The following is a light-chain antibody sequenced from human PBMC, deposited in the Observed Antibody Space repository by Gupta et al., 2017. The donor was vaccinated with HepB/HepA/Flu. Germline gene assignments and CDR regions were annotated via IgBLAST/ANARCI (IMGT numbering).Light chain of an antibody. V-gene: IGLV2-14*01. CDR3: SSYTSSNSWV. CDR2: DVS. Sequence: QSALTQPASVSGSPGQSITISCTGTSSDVGRYNYVYWYQQFPGKAPKLRIYDVSNRPSGVSNRFSGSKSGNTASLTSSGLQAEDEADYYCSSYTSSNSWVFGGGTKLTVL. CDR1: SSDVGRYNY. J-gene: IGLJ3*02.